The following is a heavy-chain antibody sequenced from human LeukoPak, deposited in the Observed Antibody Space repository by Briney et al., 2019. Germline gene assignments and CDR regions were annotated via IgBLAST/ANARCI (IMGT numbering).Heavy chain of an antibody. V-gene: IGHV1-69*04. CDR2: IIPIFGIA. D-gene: IGHD3-3*01. CDR3: ARDLFYDFWSGPCIFDY. CDR1: GGTFSSYA. J-gene: IGHJ4*02. Sequence: SVKVSCKASGGTFSSYAISWVRQAPGQGLEWMGRIIPIFGIANYAQKFQGRVTITADKSTSTAYMELSSLRSEDTAVYYCARDLFYDFWSGPCIFDYWGQGTLVTVSS.